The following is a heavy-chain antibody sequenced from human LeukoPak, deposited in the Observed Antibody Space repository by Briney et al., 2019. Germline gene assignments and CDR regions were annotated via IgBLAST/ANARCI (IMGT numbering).Heavy chain of an antibody. V-gene: IGHV4-39*01. CDR2: IYYSGST. J-gene: IGHJ5*02. CDR3: ARLSYYYDSSGYQGWFDP. Sequence: PSETLSLTCTVSGGSISSSSYYWGWIRQPPGKGLEWIGSIYYSGSTYYNPSLKSRVTISVDTSKNQFSLKLSSVTAADTAVYYCARLSYYYDSSGYQGWFDPWGQGTLVTVSS. CDR1: GGSISSSSYY. D-gene: IGHD3-22*01.